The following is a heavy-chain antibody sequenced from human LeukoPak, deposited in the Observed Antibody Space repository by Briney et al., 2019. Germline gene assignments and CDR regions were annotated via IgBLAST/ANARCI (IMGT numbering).Heavy chain of an antibody. CDR2: IKPKTDGETT. J-gene: IGHJ4*02. Sequence: GGSLRLSCAASGFTFSNAYMNWVRQAPGKGLEWVGRIKPKTDGETTEYAAPVKGRFSISRDDSKNMLYLQMNSLRAEDTAVYYCARDTGYFDYWGQGTLVTVSS. V-gene: IGHV3-15*07. CDR1: GFTFSNAY. CDR3: ARDTGYFDY. D-gene: IGHD3-10*01.